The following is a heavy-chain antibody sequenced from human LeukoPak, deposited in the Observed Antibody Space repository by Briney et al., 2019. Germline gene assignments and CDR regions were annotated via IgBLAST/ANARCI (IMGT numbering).Heavy chain of an antibody. J-gene: IGHJ1*01. CDR3: ASSSWYGEYFQH. D-gene: IGHD6-13*01. CDR1: GGTFSSYA. Sequence: SVKVSCKASGGTFSSYAISWVRQAPGQGLEWMGRIIPILGIANYAQKFQGRVTITADKSTSTAYMELSSLRSEDTAVYYCASSSWYGEYFQHWGQGTLVTVSS. CDR2: IIPILGIA. V-gene: IGHV1-69*04.